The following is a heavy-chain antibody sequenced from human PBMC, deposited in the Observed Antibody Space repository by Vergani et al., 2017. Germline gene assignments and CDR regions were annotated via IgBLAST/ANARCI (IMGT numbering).Heavy chain of an antibody. J-gene: IGHJ3*02. CDR3: ARDTTYYYDSSGYYDGAFDI. CDR2: IKQDGSEK. V-gene: IGHV3-7*03. D-gene: IGHD3-22*01. CDR1: GFTFSSYW. Sequence: EVQLVESGGGLVQPGGSLRLSCAASGFTFSSYWMSWVRQAPGKGLEWVANIKQDGSEKYYVDSVKGRFTISRDNAKNSLYLQMNSLRAEHTAVYYCARDTTYYYDSSGYYDGAFDIWGQGTMVTVSS.